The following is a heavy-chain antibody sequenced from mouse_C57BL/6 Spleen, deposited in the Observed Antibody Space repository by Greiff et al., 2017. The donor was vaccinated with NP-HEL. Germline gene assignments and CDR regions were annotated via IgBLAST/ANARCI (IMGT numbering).Heavy chain of an antibody. Sequence: QVQLKESGAELARPGASVKMSCKASGYTFTSYTMHWVKQRPGQGLEWIGYINPSRGYTKYNQKFKDKATLTADKSSSTAYMQLSSLTSEDSAVYYCARGAYDGYYGFAYWGQGTLVTVSA. CDR3: ARGAYDGYYGFAY. J-gene: IGHJ3*01. CDR1: GYTFTSYT. D-gene: IGHD2-3*01. V-gene: IGHV1-4*01. CDR2: INPSRGYT.